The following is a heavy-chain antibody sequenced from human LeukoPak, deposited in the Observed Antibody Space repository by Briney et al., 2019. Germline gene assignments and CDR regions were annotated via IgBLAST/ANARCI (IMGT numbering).Heavy chain of an antibody. J-gene: IGHJ4*02. Sequence: ASVKVSCKASGYTFTGYYMHWVRQAPGQGLEWMGWINPNSGGTNYAQKLQGRVTMTTDTSTSTAYMELRSLRSDDTAVYYCARVGATKERYFDYWGQGTLVTVSS. CDR2: INPNSGGT. CDR1: GYTFTGYY. V-gene: IGHV1-2*02. D-gene: IGHD1-26*01. CDR3: ARVGATKERYFDY.